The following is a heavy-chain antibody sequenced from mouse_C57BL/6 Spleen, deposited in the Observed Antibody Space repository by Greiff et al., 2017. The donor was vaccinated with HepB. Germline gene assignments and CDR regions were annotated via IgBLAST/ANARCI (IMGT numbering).Heavy chain of an antibody. CDR1: GFTFSNYW. V-gene: IGHV6-3*01. CDR3: TGLRFPYYAMDY. CDR2: IRLKSDNYAT. J-gene: IGHJ4*01. D-gene: IGHD1-1*01. Sequence: DVQLQESGGGLVQPGGSMKLSCVASGFTFSNYWMNWVRQSPEKGLEWVAQIRLKSDNYATHYAESVKGRFTISRDDSKSSVYLQMNNLRAEDTGIYYCTGLRFPYYAMDYWGQGTSVTVSS.